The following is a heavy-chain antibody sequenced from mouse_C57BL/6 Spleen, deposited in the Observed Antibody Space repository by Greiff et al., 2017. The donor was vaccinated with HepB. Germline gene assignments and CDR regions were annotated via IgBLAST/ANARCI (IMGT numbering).Heavy chain of an antibody. J-gene: IGHJ2*01. D-gene: IGHD4-1*01. Sequence: EVKLVESGGGLVKPGGSLKLSCAASGFTFSSYAMSWVRQTPEKRLEWVATISDGGSYTYYPDNVKGRFTISRDNAKNNLYLQMSHLKSEDTAMYYCARDTLGQRGYFDYWGQGTTLTVSS. V-gene: IGHV5-4*01. CDR1: GFTFSSYA. CDR2: ISDGGSYT. CDR3: ARDTLGQRGYFDY.